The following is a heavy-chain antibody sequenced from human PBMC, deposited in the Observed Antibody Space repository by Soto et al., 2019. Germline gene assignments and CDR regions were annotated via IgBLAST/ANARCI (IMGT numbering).Heavy chain of an antibody. J-gene: IGHJ4*02. D-gene: IGHD5-18*01. CDR2: IKQDGSEK. CDR1: GFTFSSYW. Sequence: GGSLRLSCAASGFTFSSYWMSWVRQAPGKGLEWVANIKQDGSEKYYVDSVKGRFTISRDNAKNSLYLQMNSLRAEDTAVYYCARDEQLWSLDPGVYFDYWGQGTLVTVSS. CDR3: ARDEQLWSLDPGVYFDY. V-gene: IGHV3-7*05.